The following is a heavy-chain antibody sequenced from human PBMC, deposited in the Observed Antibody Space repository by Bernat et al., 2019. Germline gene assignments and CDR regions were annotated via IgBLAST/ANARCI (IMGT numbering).Heavy chain of an antibody. CDR1: GFTVSNSY. Sequence: EVQLVESGGGLVQAGGSLRLSCAASGFTVSNSYMTWVRQAPGKGLEWVSVIYSGGHTYYADSVKGRFTISRDNFKNTLDLQMNSLRAEDTAVYYCARVQGQQRMFDYWGQGTLVTVSS. V-gene: IGHV3-66*01. CDR2: IYSGGHT. J-gene: IGHJ4*02. CDR3: ARVQGQQRMFDY. D-gene: IGHD6-13*01.